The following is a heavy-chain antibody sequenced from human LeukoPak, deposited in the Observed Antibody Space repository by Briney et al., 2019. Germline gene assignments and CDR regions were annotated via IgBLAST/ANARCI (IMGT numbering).Heavy chain of an antibody. CDR1: GYSFTSYW. J-gene: IGHJ6*02. V-gene: IGHV5-51*01. CDR2: IYPGDSDT. Sequence: GASLKISCKGSGYSFTSYWIAWVRQMPGKGLEWMGIIYPGDSDTKYSPSLKGLLTISADKSISTAYLQWSSLRASDTATYYCARRKDGVDVWGQGTTVTVSS. CDR3: ARRKDGVDV.